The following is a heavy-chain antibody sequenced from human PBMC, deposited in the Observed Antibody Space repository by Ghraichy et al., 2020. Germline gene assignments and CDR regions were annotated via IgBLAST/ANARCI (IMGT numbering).Heavy chain of an antibody. D-gene: IGHD4-17*01. V-gene: IGHV4-30-2*06. CDR3: ARRAHDYAFDF. CDR1: GDVIGAGGYS. CDR2: TYHDGTT. J-gene: IGHJ4*02. Sequence: LRLSCAVSGDVIGAGGYSWSWIRQSPGKGLEWVGYTYHDGTTHLNPSLKNRVTILVDKSKNQFSLNLSSLTAADTAVYYCARRAHDYAFDFWGQGAPVTVTA.